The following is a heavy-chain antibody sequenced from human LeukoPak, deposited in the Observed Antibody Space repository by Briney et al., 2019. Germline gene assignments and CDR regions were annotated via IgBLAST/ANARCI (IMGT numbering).Heavy chain of an antibody. V-gene: IGHV3-23*01. CDR3: AKDARGCGYYFDY. D-gene: IGHD3-22*01. Sequence: GGSLRLSCAASGFTFSSYAMSWVRQAPGEGLEWVSAISGSGDNTYYADSVKGRFTISRDNSKNTLYLQMNSLRAEDTAVYYCAKDARGCGYYFDYWGQGTLVTVSS. CDR2: ISGSGDNT. J-gene: IGHJ4*02. CDR1: GFTFSSYA.